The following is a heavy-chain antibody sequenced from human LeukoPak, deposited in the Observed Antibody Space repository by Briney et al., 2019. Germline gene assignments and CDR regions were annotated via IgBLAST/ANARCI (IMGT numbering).Heavy chain of an antibody. D-gene: IGHD2-15*01. Sequence: SETLSLTCTVSGGSISSYYWGWIRQPPRKGLEWIGSIYYSGSTYYNPSLKSRVTISVDTSKNQFSLKLSSVTAADTAVYYCARETVTGCSGGSCYSGGYFDLWGRGTLVTVSS. CDR3: ARETVTGCSGGSCYSGGYFDL. CDR1: GGSISSYY. J-gene: IGHJ2*01. CDR2: IYYSGST. V-gene: IGHV4-39*07.